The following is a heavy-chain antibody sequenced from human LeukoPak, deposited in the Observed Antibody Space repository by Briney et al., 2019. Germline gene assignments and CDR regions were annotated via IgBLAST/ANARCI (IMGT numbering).Heavy chain of an antibody. V-gene: IGHV3-11*05. J-gene: IGHJ4*02. Sequence: GGSLRLSCAASGFTFSDYYMSWIRQAPGKGLEWVSYISSSSTYTNYADSVKGRFTISRDNSKSTVYLQMNSLRAEDTAVYYCARETGDFDSWGQGTLVIVSS. D-gene: IGHD7-27*01. CDR2: ISSSSTYT. CDR1: GFTFSDYY. CDR3: ARETGDFDS.